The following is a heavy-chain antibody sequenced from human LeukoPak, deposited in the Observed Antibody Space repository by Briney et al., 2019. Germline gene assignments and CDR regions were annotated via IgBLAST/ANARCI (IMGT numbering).Heavy chain of an antibody. CDR3: ARHHDYDSSGYPLDFDY. D-gene: IGHD3-22*01. V-gene: IGHV5-51*01. Sequence: GESLKISCKGSGYSFTSYWIGWVRQMPGKGLEWMGIIYPGDSDTRYSPSFRGRVTISADKSISTAYLQWSSLKASDTAMYYCARHHDYDSSGYPLDFDYWGQGTLVTVSS. J-gene: IGHJ4*02. CDR1: GYSFTSYW. CDR2: IYPGDSDT.